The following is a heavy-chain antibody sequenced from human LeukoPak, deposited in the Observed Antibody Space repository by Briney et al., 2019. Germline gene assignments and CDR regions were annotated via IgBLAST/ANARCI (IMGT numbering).Heavy chain of an antibody. CDR3: ARDGAYYYDSSGYSNWFDP. Sequence: SETLSLTCAVSGGSFSGYYWTWIRQPPGKGLEWIGEINHSGSANYNPSLKSRVTISLDTSKNQFSLKLSSVTAADTAVYYCARDGAYYYDSSGYSNWFDPWGQGTLVTVSS. CDR1: GGSFSGYY. D-gene: IGHD3-22*01. V-gene: IGHV4-34*01. CDR2: INHSGSA. J-gene: IGHJ5*02.